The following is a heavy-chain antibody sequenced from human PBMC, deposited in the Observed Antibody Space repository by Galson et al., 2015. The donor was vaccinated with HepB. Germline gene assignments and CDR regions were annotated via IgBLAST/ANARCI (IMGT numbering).Heavy chain of an antibody. CDR1: GFTFNNYA. D-gene: IGHD4-11*01. Sequence: SLRLSCAASGFTFNNYAMHRVRQAPGRGLEWVAVISNDATNQFYGDSVQGRFTISRDNSRNTLYLQMNSLKNGDTAVYYCARGIPRTTDYISKHYYYGMDVWGQGTTVTVS. V-gene: IGHV3-30*04. J-gene: IGHJ6*02. CDR2: ISNDATNQ. CDR3: ARGIPRTTDYISKHYYYGMDV.